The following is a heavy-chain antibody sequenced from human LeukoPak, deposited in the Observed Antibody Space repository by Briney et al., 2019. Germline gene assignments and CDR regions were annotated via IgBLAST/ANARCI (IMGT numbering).Heavy chain of an antibody. J-gene: IGHJ4*02. D-gene: IGHD6-19*01. CDR3: AKAYHDSGCLIDY. CDR1: GFTFTNYA. Sequence: QSGGSLRLSCAASGFTFTNYAMSWVRQAPGKGLEWVSGIGVGGTSTYYADSVKGRFTISRDESRNTVFLQMNSLRAEDTAVYYCAKAYHDSGCLIDYWGQGTLVTVSS. CDR2: IGVGGTST. V-gene: IGHV3-23*01.